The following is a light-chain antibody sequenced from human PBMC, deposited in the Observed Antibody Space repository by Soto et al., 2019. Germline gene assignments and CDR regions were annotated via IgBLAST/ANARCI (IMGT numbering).Light chain of an antibody. V-gene: IGKV3-15*01. J-gene: IGKJ1*01. CDR1: QNISRS. CDR2: GTS. Sequence: EIVMTQSPVTLSVSPGERSTLSCSASQNISRSLAWYQQKPGQGPSLLIYGTSTRAGGVPARFSGGGSGTEFTLTISSLQSEDFAVYYCQQYNNWPQTFGQGTKVDI. CDR3: QQYNNWPQT.